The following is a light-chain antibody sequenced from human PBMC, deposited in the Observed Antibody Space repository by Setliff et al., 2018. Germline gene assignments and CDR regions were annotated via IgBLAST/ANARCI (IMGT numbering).Light chain of an antibody. J-gene: IGLJ1*01. Sequence: QSALTQPPSVSGSPGQSVTISRTGTYSDIGGHDRVSWYQQPPGAAPKLIIYEVFHRPSGVPVRFSGSKSGTTASLTISGLQAEDEADYFCGSFSSTTTFYVFGPGTKVTVL. V-gene: IGLV2-18*02. CDR3: GSFSSTTTFYV. CDR2: EVF. CDR1: YSDIGGHDR.